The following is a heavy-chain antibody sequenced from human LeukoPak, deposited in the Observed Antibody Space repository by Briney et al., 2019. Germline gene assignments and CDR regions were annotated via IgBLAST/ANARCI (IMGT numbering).Heavy chain of an antibody. V-gene: IGHV5-51*01. CDR3: ARSGPYYDYLIDAFDI. CDR2: IYPGDSDT. J-gene: IGHJ3*02. CDR1: GYSFTSYW. Sequence: GEALKISCKGSGYSFTSYWIGWVRQMPGKGLEWRGIIYPGDSDTRYSPSFQGQVTISADKSISTAYLQWSGLKASDTAMYYCARSGPYYDYLIDAFDIWGQGTMVTVSS. D-gene: IGHD3-3*01.